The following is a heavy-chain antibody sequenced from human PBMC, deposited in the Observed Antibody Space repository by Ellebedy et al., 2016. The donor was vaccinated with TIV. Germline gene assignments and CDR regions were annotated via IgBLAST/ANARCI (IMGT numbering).Heavy chain of an antibody. V-gene: IGHV1-18*01. CDR3: ASVYCSGGRCYFILDY. Sequence: AASVKVSCKASGYTFTNYGISWVRQAPGQGLEWMGWISVSNGNKNYAQKVQGRVTMTTDTSPSTAYMELRSLRSDDTAVYYCASVYCSGGRCYFILDYWGQGTLVTVSS. J-gene: IGHJ4*02. D-gene: IGHD2-15*01. CDR1: GYTFTNYG. CDR2: ISVSNGNK.